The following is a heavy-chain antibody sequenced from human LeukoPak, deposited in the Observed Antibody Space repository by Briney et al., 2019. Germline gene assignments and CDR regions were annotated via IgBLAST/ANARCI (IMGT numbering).Heavy chain of an antibody. J-gene: IGHJ4*02. Sequence: PSETLSLTCTVSNGSVRSYYWSWVRQSPGKGLEWIGYIYYSGSTNYNPSLKSRVTISIHTSRNQFSLMPSSVTAADTAMYYCARYYDRTGFDYWGQGTLVTVSS. D-gene: IGHD3-16*01. CDR1: NGSVRSYY. V-gene: IGHV4-59*08. CDR3: ARYYDRTGFDY. CDR2: IYYSGST.